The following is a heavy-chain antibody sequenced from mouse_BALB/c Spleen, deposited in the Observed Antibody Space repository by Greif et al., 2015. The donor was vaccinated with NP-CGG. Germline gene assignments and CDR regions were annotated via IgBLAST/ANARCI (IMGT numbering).Heavy chain of an antibody. CDR3: ARLFDY. Sequence: EVQGVESGGGLVQPGGSRKLSCAASGLTFSSFGMHWVRPAPEKGLEWVAYISSGSSTIYYADTVKGRFTISRDNPKNTLFLQMTSLRSEDTAMYYCARLFDYWGQGTTLTVSS. CDR1: GLTFSSFG. J-gene: IGHJ2*01. V-gene: IGHV5-17*02. CDR2: ISSGSSTI.